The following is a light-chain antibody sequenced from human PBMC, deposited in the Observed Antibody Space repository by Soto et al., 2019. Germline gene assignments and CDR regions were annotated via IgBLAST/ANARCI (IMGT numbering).Light chain of an antibody. CDR1: QGIRND. J-gene: IGKJ4*01. CDR2: AAS. CDR3: LQDYNYPR. V-gene: IGKV1-6*01. Sequence: AIQMTQSPSSLSASVGDRVAITCRASQGIRNDLGWYQQKPGKAPKLLIYAASSLQRGVPSRISGSASGTDFTLTISSLQPEDFATYYCLQDYNYPRFGGGTKVDIK.